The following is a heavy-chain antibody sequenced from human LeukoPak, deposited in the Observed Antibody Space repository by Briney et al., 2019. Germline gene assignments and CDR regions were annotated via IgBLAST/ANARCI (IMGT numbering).Heavy chain of an antibody. J-gene: IGHJ4*02. D-gene: IGHD3-22*01. CDR3: AREPAHYYDSSGYYLDY. CDR1: EFTFSNYG. CDR2: ISSSGTTI. V-gene: IGHV3-48*03. Sequence: GGSLRLSCAASEFTFSNYGMSWVRQAPGKGLEWVSYISSSGTTISYADSVKGRFTISRDNAKNSLYLQMNSLRAEDTAVYYCAREPAHYYDSSGYYLDYWGQGTLVTVSS.